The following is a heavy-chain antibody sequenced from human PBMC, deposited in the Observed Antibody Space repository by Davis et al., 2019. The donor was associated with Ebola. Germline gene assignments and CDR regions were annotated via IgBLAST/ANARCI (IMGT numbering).Heavy chain of an antibody. V-gene: IGHV4-34*01. CDR2: INHSGST. CDR3: ARGKGNVVVPATYYYYYGMDV. Sequence: MPSETLSLTCAVYGGSFSGYYWSWIRQPPGKGLEWIGEINHSGSTNYKPSLKSRVTISVDTSKNQFSLKLSSVTAADTAVYYCARGKGNVVVPATYYYYYGMDVWGKGTTVTVSS. D-gene: IGHD2-2*01. CDR1: GGSFSGYY. J-gene: IGHJ6*04.